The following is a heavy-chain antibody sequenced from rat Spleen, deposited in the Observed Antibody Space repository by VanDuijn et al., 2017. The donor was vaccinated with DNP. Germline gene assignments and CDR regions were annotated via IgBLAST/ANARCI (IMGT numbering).Heavy chain of an antibody. V-gene: IGHV5S10*01. D-gene: IGHD1-6*01. CDR2: IFYDETRT. CDR3: ARRDTTAQTFDY. CDR1: GFTFSDYH. Sequence: EVQLVESGGDFVQPGRSLKLSCLVSGFTFSDYHMAWVRQAPKKGLEWVATIFYDETRTYYRDSVKGRFTISRENAESTLYLHMDSLRSEDTATYYCARRDTTAQTFDYWGQGVMVTVSS. J-gene: IGHJ2*01.